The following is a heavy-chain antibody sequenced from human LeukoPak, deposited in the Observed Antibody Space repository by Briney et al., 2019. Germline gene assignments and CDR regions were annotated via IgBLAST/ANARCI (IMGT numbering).Heavy chain of an antibody. CDR1: GYTFTNYG. V-gene: IGHV1-69*04. CDR2: IIPILGIA. J-gene: IGHJ3*02. D-gene: IGHD1-26*01. CDR3: ARAAELTDAFDI. Sequence: SVKVSCKASGYTFTNYGISWVRQAPGQGLEWMGRIIPILGIANYAQKFQGRVTITADKSTSTAYMELSSLRSEDTAVYYCARAAELTDAFDIWGQGTMVTVSS.